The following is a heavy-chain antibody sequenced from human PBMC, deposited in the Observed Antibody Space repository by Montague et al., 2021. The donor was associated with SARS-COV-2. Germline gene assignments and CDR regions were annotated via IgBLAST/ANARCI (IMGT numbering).Heavy chain of an antibody. Sequence: SLRLSCAASGFTFSSYAMHWVRQAPGKGLEWVAVISYDGSNKYYADSVKGRFTISRDNSKNTLYLQMNSLRAEDTAVYYCASDLAVVAATPFDYWGQGTLVTVSS. V-gene: IGHV3-30*04. CDR3: ASDLAVVAATPFDY. D-gene: IGHD2-15*01. CDR2: ISYDGSNK. CDR1: GFTFSSYA. J-gene: IGHJ4*02.